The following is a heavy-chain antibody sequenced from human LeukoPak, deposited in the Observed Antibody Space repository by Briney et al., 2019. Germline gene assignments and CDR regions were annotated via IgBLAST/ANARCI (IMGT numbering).Heavy chain of an antibody. CDR2: ISSSSSYI. J-gene: IGHJ4*02. Sequence: ESGGALRLSCAASGFTFSSYSMNWVRQAPGKGLEWVSSISSSSSYIYYADSVKGRFTISRDNAKNSLYLQMNSLRAEDTAVYYCARDLVNGVREADYWGQGTLVTVSS. CDR3: ARDLVNGVREADY. CDR1: GFTFSSYS. V-gene: IGHV3-21*01. D-gene: IGHD4-17*01.